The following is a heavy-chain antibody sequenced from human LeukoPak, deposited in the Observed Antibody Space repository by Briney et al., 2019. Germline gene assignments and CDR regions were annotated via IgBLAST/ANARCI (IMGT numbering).Heavy chain of an antibody. D-gene: IGHD3-10*01. J-gene: IGHJ4*02. CDR2: INHSGSI. CDR1: GESFSGYY. Sequence: SETLSLTCAVYGESFSGYYWSWIRQPPGKGLEWIGGINHSGSINYNPSLKSRVTVSVDTSKNQFSLKLSSVTAADTAVYYCASSYYYGSGSYRPFYFDYWGQGTLVTVSS. CDR3: ASSYYYGSGSYRPFYFDY. V-gene: IGHV4-34*01.